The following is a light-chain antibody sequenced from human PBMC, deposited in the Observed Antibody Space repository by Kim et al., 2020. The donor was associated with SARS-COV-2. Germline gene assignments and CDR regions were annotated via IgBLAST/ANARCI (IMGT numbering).Light chain of an antibody. CDR1: QSIRND. J-gene: IGKJ5*01. Sequence: ASVGDRVTITCRASQSIRNDLGWYQQNPGRAPKRLIYGASSLQSGVPSRFSGSGSGTEFTLTISSVQPEDFATYFCLKHNSYPITFGQGTRLEIK. CDR3: LKHNSYPIT. CDR2: GAS. V-gene: IGKV1-17*01.